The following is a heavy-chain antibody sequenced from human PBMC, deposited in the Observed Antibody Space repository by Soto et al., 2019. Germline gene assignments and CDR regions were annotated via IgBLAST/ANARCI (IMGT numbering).Heavy chain of an antibody. V-gene: IGHV3-7*03. CDR3: ARGRRYFDRIGNY. Sequence: EVQLVESGGALVHPGGSLRISCAASGFPFTSYWMSWVRQAPGKGLEWVANINQDGSDKDYVDSVKGRFIISRDNAKNSLDLQITSLRGEDTAVYYCARGRRYFDRIGNYWGQGTLVTVSS. D-gene: IGHD3-9*01. CDR1: GFPFTSYW. CDR2: INQDGSDK. J-gene: IGHJ4*02.